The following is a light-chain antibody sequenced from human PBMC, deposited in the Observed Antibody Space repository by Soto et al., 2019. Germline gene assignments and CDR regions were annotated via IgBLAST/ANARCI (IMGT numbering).Light chain of an antibody. Sequence: QSALAQPPSVSGSPGQSITISCTGTSSDVGDYNRVSWYQHHPGKAPKLMIFEVTNRPSGISDRFSGFKSGSTASLTISELQPDDEADYYSISFTPSTTTHWVFGGGTKVTVL. CDR2: EVT. J-gene: IGLJ3*02. CDR3: ISFTPSTTTHWV. V-gene: IGLV2-14*01. CDR1: SSDVGDYNR.